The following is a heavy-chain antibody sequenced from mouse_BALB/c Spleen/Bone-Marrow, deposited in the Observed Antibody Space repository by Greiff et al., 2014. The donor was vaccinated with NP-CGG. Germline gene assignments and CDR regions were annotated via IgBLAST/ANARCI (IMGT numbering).Heavy chain of an antibody. J-gene: IGHJ2*01. Sequence: QVQLQQSGAELVRPGTSVKVSCKASGYAFTNYLIEWVKQRPGQGLEWIGVINPGSGGTNYNEKFKGKATLTADKSSSTAYMQLSSLTSDDSAVYFCARRELGEFDHWGQGTTLTVSS. CDR3: ARRELGEFDH. CDR1: GYAFTNYL. CDR2: INPGSGGT. V-gene: IGHV1-54*01. D-gene: IGHD4-1*01.